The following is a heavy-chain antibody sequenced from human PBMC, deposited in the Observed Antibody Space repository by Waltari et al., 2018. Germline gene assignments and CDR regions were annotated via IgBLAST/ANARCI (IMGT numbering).Heavy chain of an antibody. CDR3: ARVGPNTQLADL. CDR2: INVDGRT. D-gene: IGHD6-13*01. Sequence: QVQLQESGPGLVKPSETLSLTCSVSGGSFSNSYWSWIRQSATKGLEWIGRINVDGRTTYNPSRGSGVTMPVDPFKSQFSLQLKSLTAADTAVYYCARVGPNTQLADLWGQGMLVTVST. J-gene: IGHJ4*02. CDR1: GGSFSNSY. V-gene: IGHV4-4*07.